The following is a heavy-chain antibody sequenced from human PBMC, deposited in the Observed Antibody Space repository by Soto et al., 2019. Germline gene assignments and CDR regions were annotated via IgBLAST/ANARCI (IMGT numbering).Heavy chain of an antibody. J-gene: IGHJ4*02. Sequence: ASETLSLTCPVSGGSLSSYYWGWIRQPPGKGLEWIGYIYYSGSTNYNPSLKSRVTISVDTSKNQFSLKLSSVTAADTAVYYCARKEYSGYFDYWGQGTLVTVSS. CDR2: IYYSGST. CDR3: ARKEYSGYFDY. CDR1: GGSLSSYY. D-gene: IGHD5-12*01. V-gene: IGHV4-59*01.